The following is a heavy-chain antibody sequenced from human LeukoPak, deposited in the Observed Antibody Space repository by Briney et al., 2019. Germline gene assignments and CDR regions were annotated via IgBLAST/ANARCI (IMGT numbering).Heavy chain of an antibody. CDR1: GFTFSSYG. CDR2: INSDGSST. V-gene: IGHV3-74*01. CDR3: ARDKEAYYDSRGYNWFDP. Sequence: GGSLRLSCAASGFTFSSYGMHWVRQAPGKGLVWVSRINSDGSSTSYADSVKGRFTISRDNAKNTLYLQMNSLRAEDTAVYYCARDKEAYYDSRGYNWFDPWGQGTLVTVSS. J-gene: IGHJ5*02. D-gene: IGHD3-22*01.